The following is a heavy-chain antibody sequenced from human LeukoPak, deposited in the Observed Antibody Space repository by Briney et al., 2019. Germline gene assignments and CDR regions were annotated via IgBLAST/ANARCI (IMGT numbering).Heavy chain of an antibody. J-gene: IGHJ4*02. V-gene: IGHV3-23*01. CDR1: GFTFSNYA. CDR3: AKWGDFDILTGYYVSDF. D-gene: IGHD3-9*01. Sequence: PGGFLRLSCVASGFTFSNYAMSWVRQAPGKRLEWVSAVTGRGSSTYYADSVKGRFTISRDNSRNTLFLQMNSLRAEDTAIYYCAKWGDFDILTGYYVSDFWGQGTLVTVSS. CDR2: VTGRGSST.